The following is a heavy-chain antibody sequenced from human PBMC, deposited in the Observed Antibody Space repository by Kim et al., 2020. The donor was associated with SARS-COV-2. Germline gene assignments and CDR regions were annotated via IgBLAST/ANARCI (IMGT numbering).Heavy chain of an antibody. CDR1: GGSINGYF. Sequence: SETLSLTCTVSGGSINGYFWSWIRQPPGKGLEWIAYIHSTGSTNYNPSLKSRVTISVDTSKDQFSLNLNSVTAADTAVYYCARQPGGTYFFDYWGQGALVVVSS. CDR3: ARQPGGTYFFDY. J-gene: IGHJ4*02. CDR2: IHSTGST. D-gene: IGHD1-7*01. V-gene: IGHV4-59*08.